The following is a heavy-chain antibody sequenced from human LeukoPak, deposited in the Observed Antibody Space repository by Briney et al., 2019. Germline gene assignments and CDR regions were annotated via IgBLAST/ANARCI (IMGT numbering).Heavy chain of an antibody. CDR3: ARGKTYYGSGSSYEN. Sequence: ASVTVSFTASAGTFSIYSISWVREAPGQGQGWMGRISPFLGIAYYAQKFQGRVTMTADKSTSTAYMELSSLRSEDTAVYYCARGKTYYGSGSSYENWGQGTLVTVPS. D-gene: IGHD3-10*01. V-gene: IGHV1-69*04. CDR2: ISPFLGIA. CDR1: AGTFSIYS. J-gene: IGHJ1*01.